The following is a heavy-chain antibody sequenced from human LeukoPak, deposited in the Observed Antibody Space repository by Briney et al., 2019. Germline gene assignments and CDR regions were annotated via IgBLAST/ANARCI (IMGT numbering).Heavy chain of an antibody. J-gene: IGHJ6*03. Sequence: GGSLRLSCAASGFTLDDHYMNWVPQAPGKGLEWVSYINWSGSTIDYADSVKGRFTISRDNAKNSLYLQMNSLRAEDTAVYYCSMSTVTTPLYYYYYMDVWGKGTTVTISS. D-gene: IGHD4-17*01. CDR3: SMSTVTTPLYYYYYMDV. V-gene: IGHV3-11*04. CDR2: INWSGSTI. CDR1: GFTLDDHY.